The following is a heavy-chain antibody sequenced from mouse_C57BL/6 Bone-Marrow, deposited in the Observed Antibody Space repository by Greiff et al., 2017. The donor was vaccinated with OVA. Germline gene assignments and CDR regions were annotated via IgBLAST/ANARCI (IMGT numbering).Heavy chain of an antibody. J-gene: IGHJ3*01. CDR3: ARSGFYYYGSSFPWFAY. V-gene: IGHV1-4*01. CDR1: GYTFTSYT. CDR2: INPSSGYT. Sequence: VKLQESGAELARPGASVKMSCKASGYTFTSYTMHWVKQRPGQGLEWIGYINPSSGYTKYNQKFKDKATLTADKSSSTAYMQLSSLTSEDSAVYYCARSGFYYYGSSFPWFAYWGQGTLVTVSA. D-gene: IGHD1-1*01.